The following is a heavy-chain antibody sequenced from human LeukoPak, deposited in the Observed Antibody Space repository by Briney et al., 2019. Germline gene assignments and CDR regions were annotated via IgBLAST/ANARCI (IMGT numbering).Heavy chain of an antibody. CDR3: ARDLTAMDGYLGYYFDY. CDR2: IWYDGSNK. Sequence: GRSLRLSCAASGFTFSSYGMHWVRQVPGKGLEWVAVIWYDGSNKYYADSVKGRFTISRDNSKNTLYLQMNSLRAEDTAVYYCARDLTAMDGYLGYYFDYWGQGTPVTVSS. J-gene: IGHJ4*02. V-gene: IGHV3-33*01. CDR1: GFTFSSYG. D-gene: IGHD5-18*01.